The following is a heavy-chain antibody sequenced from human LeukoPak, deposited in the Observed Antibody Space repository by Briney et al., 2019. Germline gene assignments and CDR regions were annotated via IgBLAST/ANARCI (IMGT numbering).Heavy chain of an antibody. V-gene: IGHV3-21*01. Sequence: GGSLRLSCAASGFTFSDHSVNWVRQAPGKGLEWVSHISSSSSYIYYADSVKGRFTISRDNAKNSLYLQMNSLRAEDTAVYYCARGVGGYEGYFDYWGQGTLVTVSS. CDR2: ISSSSSYI. CDR3: ARGVGGYEGYFDY. D-gene: IGHD5-12*01. J-gene: IGHJ4*02. CDR1: GFTFSDHS.